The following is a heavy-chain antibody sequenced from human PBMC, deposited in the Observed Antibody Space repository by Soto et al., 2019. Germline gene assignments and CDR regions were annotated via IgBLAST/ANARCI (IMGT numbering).Heavy chain of an antibody. J-gene: IGHJ2*01. CDR1: GGSFSGYY. CDR2: INHSGST. V-gene: IGHV4-34*01. Sequence: QVQLQQWGAGLLKPSETLSLTCAVYGGSFSGYYWSWIRQPPGKGLEWIGEINHSGSTNYNPSLKSRVTISVDTSKNQFSLKLSSVTAADTAVYYCARHPHTVVTRVLYFDLWGRGTLVTVSS. CDR3: ARHPHTVVTRVLYFDL. D-gene: IGHD2-21*02.